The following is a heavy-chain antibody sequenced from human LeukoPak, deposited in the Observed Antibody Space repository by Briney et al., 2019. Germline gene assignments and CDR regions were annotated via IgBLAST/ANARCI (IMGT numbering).Heavy chain of an antibody. J-gene: IGHJ4*02. Sequence: GGSLRLSCAASGFTFSSYGMSWVRQAPGKGLEWVSVISGGAGSTYYADSVKGRFTISRDNSKNTLYLQMSSLRAEDTAVYHCAKARSGYDFDYWGQGTLVTVSS. CDR1: GFTFSSYG. D-gene: IGHD5-12*01. V-gene: IGHV3-23*01. CDR3: AKARSGYDFDY. CDR2: ISGGAGST.